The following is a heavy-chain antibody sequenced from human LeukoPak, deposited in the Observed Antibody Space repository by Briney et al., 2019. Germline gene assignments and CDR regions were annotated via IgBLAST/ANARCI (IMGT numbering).Heavy chain of an antibody. CDR2: ISSSSSYI. Sequence: GGSLRLSCAASGFTFNSYAVSWVRQAPGKGLEWVSSISSSSSYIYYADSLKGLFTVSRDNARKSLYLQMNSLRAEDTAVYYCARASDHDWGSYRWDAFDIWGQGTMVTVSS. CDR3: ARASDHDWGSYRWDAFDI. D-gene: IGHD3-16*02. CDR1: GFTFNSYA. V-gene: IGHV3-21*01. J-gene: IGHJ3*02.